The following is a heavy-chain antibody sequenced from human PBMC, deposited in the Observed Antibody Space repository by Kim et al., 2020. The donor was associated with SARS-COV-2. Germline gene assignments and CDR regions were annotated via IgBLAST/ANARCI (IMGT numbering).Heavy chain of an antibody. CDR1: GGTFSSYA. J-gene: IGHJ5*02. Sequence: SVKVSCKASGGTFSSYAISWVRQAPVQGLEWMGGIIPIFGTANYAQKFQGRVTITADESTSTAYMELSSLRSEDTAVYYCAGVLTTRGFDPWGQGTLVTVSS. CDR2: IIPIFGTA. V-gene: IGHV1-69*13. D-gene: IGHD4-17*01. CDR3: AGVLTTRGFDP.